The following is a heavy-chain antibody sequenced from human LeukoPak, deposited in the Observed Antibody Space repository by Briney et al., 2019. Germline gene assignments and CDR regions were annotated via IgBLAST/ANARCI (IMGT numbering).Heavy chain of an antibody. CDR3: AREGDSSGCHSVDAFDI. CDR1: GFTFSSYS. V-gene: IGHV3-48*02. Sequence: PGGSLRLSCAASGFTFSSYSMNWVRQAPGKGLEWVSYISSSSSTIYYADSVKGRFTISRDNAKNSLYLQMNSLRDEDTAVYYCAREGDSSGCHSVDAFDIWGQGTMVTVSS. CDR2: ISSSSSTI. J-gene: IGHJ3*02. D-gene: IGHD3-22*01.